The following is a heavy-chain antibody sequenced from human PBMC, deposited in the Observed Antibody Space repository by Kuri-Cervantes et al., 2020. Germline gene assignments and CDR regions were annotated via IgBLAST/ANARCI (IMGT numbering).Heavy chain of an antibody. CDR2: ISAYNGDT. CDR3: ARAPMGPPGDYYYYYYMDV. V-gene: IGHV1-18*01. CDR1: GYTFTSYG. D-gene: IGHD3-10*01. J-gene: IGHJ6*03. Sequence: ASVKVSCKASGYTFTSYGISWVRQAPGQGPEWMGWISAYNGDTNYAQKLQGRVTMTTDTSTSTAYMELSSLRSEDTAVYYCARAPMGPPGDYYYYYYMDVWGKGTTVTVSS.